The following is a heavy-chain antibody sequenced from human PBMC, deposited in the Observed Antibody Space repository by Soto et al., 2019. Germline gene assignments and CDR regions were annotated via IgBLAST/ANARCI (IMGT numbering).Heavy chain of an antibody. V-gene: IGHV4-39*07. CDR3: ARAYYPWADAFDI. CDR1: GGSISSSSYY. CDR2: IYHSGST. D-gene: IGHD3-16*01. Sequence: SETLSLTCTVSGGSISSSSYYWGWIRQPPGKGLEWIGSIYHSGSTYYNPSLKSRVTISVDRSKNQFSLKLSSVTAADTAVYYCARAYYPWADAFDIWGQGTMVTVSS. J-gene: IGHJ3*02.